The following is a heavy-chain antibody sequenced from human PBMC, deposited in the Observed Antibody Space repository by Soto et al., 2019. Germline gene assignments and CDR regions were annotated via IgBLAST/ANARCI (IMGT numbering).Heavy chain of an antibody. CDR1: EYSFTNYW. J-gene: IGHJ3*02. CDR2: IDPSDSYT. Sequence: PGESLKISCKGSEYSFTNYWISWVRQMPGKGLEWMGRIDPSDSYTNYSPSFQGHVTISADKSISTAYVQWSSLKASDTAIYYCARVGYAVTTGGAFDIWGQGTMVT. V-gene: IGHV5-10-1*01. CDR3: ARVGYAVTTGGAFDI. D-gene: IGHD4-17*01.